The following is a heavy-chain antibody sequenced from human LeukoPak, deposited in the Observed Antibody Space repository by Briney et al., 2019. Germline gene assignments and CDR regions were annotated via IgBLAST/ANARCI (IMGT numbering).Heavy chain of an antibody. D-gene: IGHD6-13*01. J-gene: IGHJ4*02. CDR2: IYYSGST. V-gene: IGHV4-59*08. CDR1: GDSINNYY. Sequence: SETLSLTCTVSGDSINNYYWSWIRQPPGKGLEWIGYIYYSGSTNYNPSLRSRVTISVDTSKNQFSLKLISVTAADTAVYYCARHTSKWYVLDYWGQGTLVTVSS. CDR3: ARHTSKWYVLDY.